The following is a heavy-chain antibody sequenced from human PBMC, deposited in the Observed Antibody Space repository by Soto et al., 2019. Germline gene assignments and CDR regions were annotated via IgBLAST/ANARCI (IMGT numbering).Heavy chain of an antibody. Sequence: GGSLRLSCAASGFTFSSYGMHWVRQAPGKGLEWVAVISYDGSNKYYADSVKGRFTISRDNSKNTLYLQMNSLRAEDTAVYYCAKDLHWFTMVRGAPMYYYYGMDVWGQGTTVTVSS. CDR3: AKDLHWFTMVRGAPMYYYYGMDV. J-gene: IGHJ6*02. V-gene: IGHV3-30*18. CDR2: ISYDGSNK. CDR1: GFTFSSYG. D-gene: IGHD3-10*01.